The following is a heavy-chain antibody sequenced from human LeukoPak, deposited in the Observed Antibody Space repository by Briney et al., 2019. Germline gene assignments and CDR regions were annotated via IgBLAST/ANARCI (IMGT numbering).Heavy chain of an antibody. CDR1: GFTFSSYR. CDR3: ARGRFDAIFGVVENNWFDP. V-gene: IGHV3-21*01. CDR2: ISSSSSNI. J-gene: IGHJ5*02. Sequence: GGSLRLSCAASGFTFSSYRMTWVRQAPGKGLEWVSSISSSSSNIHYADSVKGRFTISRDNAKNSVYLQMNSLSAEDTAVYYCARGRFDAIFGVVENNWFDPWGQGVLVTVSS. D-gene: IGHD3-3*01.